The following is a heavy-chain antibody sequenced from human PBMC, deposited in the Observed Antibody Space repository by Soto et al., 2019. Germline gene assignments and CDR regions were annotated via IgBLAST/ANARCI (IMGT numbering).Heavy chain of an antibody. V-gene: IGHV3-66*01. CDR1: GFSVSSNY. D-gene: IGHD3-22*01. CDR3: ARVSYYYDNSGYYLFDY. J-gene: IGHJ4*02. CDR2: IYSGGST. Sequence: EVQLVESGGGLVQPGGSLRLSCAASGFSVSSNYMSWVRQAPGKGLEWVSVIYSGGSTYYADSVKGRFTISRDNSKNTLYLQMTSMRAEDTAVYYCARVSYYYDNSGYYLFDYWGQGTLVTVSS.